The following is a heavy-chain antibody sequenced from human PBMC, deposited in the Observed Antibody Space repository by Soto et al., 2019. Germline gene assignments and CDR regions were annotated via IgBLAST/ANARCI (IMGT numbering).Heavy chain of an antibody. Sequence: SETLSLTCTVSGRSIGRSSYYWGWIRQSPGKWLEWIGNIYYSGNTFYNPSLQSRVAISVDTSKNQFYLHLSSVTAADTAIFYCASIAAPGTTHFDFWGQGTLVTVSS. CDR1: GRSIGRSSYY. CDR2: IYYSGNT. D-gene: IGHD6-13*01. J-gene: IGHJ4*02. CDR3: ASIAAPGTTHFDF. V-gene: IGHV4-39*01.